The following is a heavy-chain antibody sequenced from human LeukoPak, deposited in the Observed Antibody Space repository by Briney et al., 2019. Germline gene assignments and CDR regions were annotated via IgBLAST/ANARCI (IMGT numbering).Heavy chain of an antibody. V-gene: IGHV4-61*02. CDR2: IYTDGDT. CDR1: GGSINSYSYY. J-gene: IGHJ4*02. CDR3: ARGRSGYFDY. Sequence: SETLSLTCTVSGGSINSYSYYWSWIRQPAGKELEWIGRIYTDGDTNYNPSLKSRVTISVDTSKTQFSLKLRSVTAADTAVYYCARGRSGYFDYWGQGTLVTVSS. D-gene: IGHD2-15*01.